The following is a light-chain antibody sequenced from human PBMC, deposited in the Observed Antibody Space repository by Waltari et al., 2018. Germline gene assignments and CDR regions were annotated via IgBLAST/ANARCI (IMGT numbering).Light chain of an antibody. V-gene: IGKV1-5*03. Sequence: DIQVTQSPSILSASVAERVNITCRASESVSGWLAWYQQEPGKTPKLLIYKASTLESGVPSRFRGSGSGTEFTLTISSLQPHDFATYYCQQYSSDSRTFGQGTKVEIK. J-gene: IGKJ1*01. CDR1: ESVSGW. CDR3: QQYSSDSRT. CDR2: KAS.